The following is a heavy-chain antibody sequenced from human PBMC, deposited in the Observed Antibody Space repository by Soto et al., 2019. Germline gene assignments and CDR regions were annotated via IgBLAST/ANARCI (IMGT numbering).Heavy chain of an antibody. Sequence: QVQLVQSGAEVKKPGSSVKVSCKASGGTFSSYAISWVRQAPGQGLEWMGGIIPVFGTANYAQKFQGRVTITADESTSTAYMERSSLRSEYTAVYYWARLGITDYYYYGMDVWGQGTTVTGSS. D-gene: IGHD3-22*01. CDR2: IIPVFGTA. CDR1: GGTFSSYA. J-gene: IGHJ6*02. CDR3: ARLGITDYYYYGMDV. V-gene: IGHV1-69*01.